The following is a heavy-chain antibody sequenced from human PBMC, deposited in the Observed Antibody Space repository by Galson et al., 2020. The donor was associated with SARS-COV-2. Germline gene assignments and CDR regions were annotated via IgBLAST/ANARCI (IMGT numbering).Heavy chain of an antibody. CDR1: GGTFSSYA. V-gene: IGHV1-69*13. Sequence: SVKVSCKASGGTFSSYAISWVRQAPGQGLEWMGGIIPIFGTTNYAQEFQGRVTLTADDSTNTAYMELSSLRSVDTAVYYCVRVSNYYDSSGYYRPLDIWGQGTMVTVSS. D-gene: IGHD3-22*01. CDR3: VRVSNYYDSSGYYRPLDI. CDR2: IIPIFGTT. J-gene: IGHJ3*02.